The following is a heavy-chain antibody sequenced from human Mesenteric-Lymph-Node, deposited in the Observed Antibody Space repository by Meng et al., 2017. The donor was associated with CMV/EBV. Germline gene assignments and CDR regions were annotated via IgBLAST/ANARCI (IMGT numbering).Heavy chain of an antibody. CDR2: ISYDGSNK. J-gene: IGHJ6*02. V-gene: IGHV3-30-3*01. CDR3: ARVGGYFDWLLRKNNYYYYGMDV. CDR1: GFTFSSYA. D-gene: IGHD3-9*01. Sequence: GESLKISCAASGFTFSSYAMHWVRQAPGKGLEWVAVISYDGSNKYYADSVKGRFTISRDNSKNTLYLQMNSLRAEDTAVYYCARVGGYFDWLLRKNNYYYYGMDVWGQGTTVTVSS.